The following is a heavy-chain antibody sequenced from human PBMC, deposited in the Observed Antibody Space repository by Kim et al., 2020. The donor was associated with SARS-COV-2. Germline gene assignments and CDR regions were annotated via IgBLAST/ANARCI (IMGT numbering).Heavy chain of an antibody. CDR1: GGTFSSYA. CDR3: ASEGSGSYLAHAFDI. Sequence: SVKVSCKASGGTFSSYAISWVRQAPGQGLEWMGGIIPIFGTANYAQKFQGRVTITADESTSTAYMELSSLRSEDTAVYYCASEGSGSYLAHAFDIWGQGTMVTVSS. J-gene: IGHJ3*02. V-gene: IGHV1-69*13. CDR2: IIPIFGTA. D-gene: IGHD1-26*01.